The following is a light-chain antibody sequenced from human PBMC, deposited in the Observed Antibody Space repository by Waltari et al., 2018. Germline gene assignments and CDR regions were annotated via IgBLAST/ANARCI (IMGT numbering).Light chain of an antibody. CDR1: SSDVGTYNR. V-gene: IGLV2-18*02. CDR2: EVS. Sequence: QSALTQPPSVSGSPGQSVTISCSGTSSDVGTYNRGPWYQRPPGRAPKPSIFEVSSRPSGFPARFSGARPGSEASLTISGLQAEDEGDYYCSSYTPSATLLFGGGTKLTVL. CDR3: SSYTPSATLL. J-gene: IGLJ2*01.